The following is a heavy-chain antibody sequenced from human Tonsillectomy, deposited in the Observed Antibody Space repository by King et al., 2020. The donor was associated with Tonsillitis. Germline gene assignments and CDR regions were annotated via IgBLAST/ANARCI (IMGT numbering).Heavy chain of an antibody. CDR1: GFSVTTSGVG. J-gene: IGHJ4*02. CDR3: ARSLVGGGYSAARGFDY. V-gene: IGHV2-5*02. D-gene: IGHD6-6*01. CDR2: IYWDDDK. Sequence: TLKESGPALVRPPQTLTLTCTFSGFSVTTSGVGVGWIRQPPGQALEWLALIYWDDDKRFSPSLKSRLTITMDTSKNQVVLTMTDMDPVDTATYHCARSLVGGGYSAARGFDYWGQGTPVTVSS.